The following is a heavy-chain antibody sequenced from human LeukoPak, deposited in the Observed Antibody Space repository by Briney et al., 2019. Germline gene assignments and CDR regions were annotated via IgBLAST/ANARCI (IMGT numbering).Heavy chain of an antibody. CDR3: ARYSYGLATRHYYYGMDV. D-gene: IGHD5-18*01. CDR2: IYYSGST. CDR1: GGSISSGGYS. V-gene: IGHV4-30-2*01. J-gene: IGHJ6*02. Sequence: PSQTLSLTCAVSGGSISSGGYSWSWIRQPPGKGLEWIGYIYYSGSTNYNPSLKSRVTISVDTSKNQFSLKLSSVTAADTAVYYCARYSYGLATRHYYYGMDVWGQGTTVTVSS.